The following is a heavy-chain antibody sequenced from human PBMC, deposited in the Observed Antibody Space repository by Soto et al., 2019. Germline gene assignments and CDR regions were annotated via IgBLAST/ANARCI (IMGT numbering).Heavy chain of an antibody. D-gene: IGHD2-21*02. CDR3: ARGCRGGDADWFDP. J-gene: IGHJ5*02. Sequence: ASVKVSCRASGYTFTSYAMHWVRQAPGQRLEWMGWINAGNGNSKYSQKFQGRVTITRDTSASTAYMELSSLRSEATAVYYCARGCRGGDADWFDPWGQGTLVTVSS. V-gene: IGHV1-3*01. CDR1: GYTFTSYA. CDR2: INAGNGNS.